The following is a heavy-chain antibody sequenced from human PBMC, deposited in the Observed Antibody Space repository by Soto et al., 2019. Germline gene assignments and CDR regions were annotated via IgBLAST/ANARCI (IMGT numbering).Heavy chain of an antibody. CDR2: ISYDGSNK. V-gene: IGHV3-30*03. CDR1: GFTFSSYG. CDR3: VSSYGSIHFGY. Sequence: QVQLVESGGGVVQPGRSLRLSCAASGFTFSSYGMHWVRQAPGKGLEWVAVISYDGSNKYYADSVKGRFTISRDHSKNTLYLQMNRLRAEDTGVYYCVSSYGSIHFGYWGQGTLVTVSS. D-gene: IGHD5-18*01. J-gene: IGHJ4*02.